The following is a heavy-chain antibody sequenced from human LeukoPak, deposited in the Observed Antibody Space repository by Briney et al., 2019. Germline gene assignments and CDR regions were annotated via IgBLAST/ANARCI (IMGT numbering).Heavy chain of an antibody. Sequence: GGSLRLSCAASGFTFSSYSMNWVRQALGKGLEWVSSISSSSSYIYYADSVKGRFTISRDNAKNSLYLQMNSLRAEDTAVYYCARVRAAAGREPLDYWGQGTLVTVSS. CDR1: GFTFSSYS. D-gene: IGHD6-13*01. CDR2: ISSSSSYI. CDR3: ARVRAAAGREPLDY. J-gene: IGHJ4*02. V-gene: IGHV3-21*01.